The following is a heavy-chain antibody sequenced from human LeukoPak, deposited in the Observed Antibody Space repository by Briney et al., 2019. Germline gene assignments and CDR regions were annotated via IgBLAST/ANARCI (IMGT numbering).Heavy chain of an antibody. CDR1: GGSFSGYY. Sequence: PSEPLSLTCAVYGGSFSGYYWSWIREPPGKGLEWIGEINHSGSTNYNPSLKSRVTISVDTSKNQFSLKLSSVTAADTAVYYCARRRGYRNFDYWGQGTLVTVSS. CDR2: INHSGST. CDR3: ARRRGYRNFDY. V-gene: IGHV4-34*01. D-gene: IGHD5-18*01. J-gene: IGHJ4*02.